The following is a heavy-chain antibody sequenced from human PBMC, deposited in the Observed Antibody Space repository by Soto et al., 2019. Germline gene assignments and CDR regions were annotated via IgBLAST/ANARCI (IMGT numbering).Heavy chain of an antibody. CDR2: ISWNSGSI. CDR1: GFTFDDYA. CDR3: AKAWIQLCSPAGVRMDV. J-gene: IGHJ6*02. Sequence: GGSLRLSCAASGFTFDDYAMHWVRQAPGKGLEWVSGISWNSGSIGYADSVKGRFTISRDNAKNSLYLQMNSLRAEDTALYYCAKAWIQLCSPAGVRMDVWGQGTTVTVSS. V-gene: IGHV3-9*01. D-gene: IGHD5-18*01.